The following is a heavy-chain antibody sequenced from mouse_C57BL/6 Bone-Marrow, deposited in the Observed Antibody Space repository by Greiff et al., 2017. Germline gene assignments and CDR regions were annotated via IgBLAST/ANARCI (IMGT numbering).Heavy chain of an antibody. CDR1: GYTFTSYW. V-gene: IGHV1-53*01. D-gene: IGHD4-1*01. J-gene: IGHJ3*01. Sequence: QVQLKQPGTELVKPGASVKLSCKASGYTFTSYWMHWVKPRPGPGLAWIGNLNPSNGGPNYNEKFKSKATLTVDKSSSTAYMQLSSLTSEDSAVCYCARSGNWGPFAYWGQGTLVTVSA. CDR3: ARSGNWGPFAY. CDR2: LNPSNGGP.